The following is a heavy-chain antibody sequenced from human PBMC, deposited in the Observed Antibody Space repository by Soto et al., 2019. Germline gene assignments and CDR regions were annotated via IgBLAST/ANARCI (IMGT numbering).Heavy chain of an antibody. CDR2: IYYSGSA. V-gene: IGHV4-31*03. D-gene: IGHD4-4*01. CDR3: ARVNYVPTGYYYYGMDV. CDR1: GGSISSGGYY. J-gene: IGHJ6*02. Sequence: SETLSLTCTVSGGSISSGGYYWSWIRQHPGKGLEWIGYIYYSGSAYYNPSLKSRVTISVDTSKNQFSLKLSSATAADTAVYYCARVNYVPTGYYYYGMDVWGQGTTVTVSS.